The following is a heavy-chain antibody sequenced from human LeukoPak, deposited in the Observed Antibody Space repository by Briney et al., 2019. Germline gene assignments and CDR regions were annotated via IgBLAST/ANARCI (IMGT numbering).Heavy chain of an antibody. J-gene: IGHJ4*02. CDR1: GFTFHPYS. D-gene: IGHD3-22*01. CDR3: APSRGYYDSSGS. V-gene: IGHV3-23*01. Sequence: PGGSLRLSCATSGFTFHPYSFNWVRQAPGKGLEWVSAISGSGGSTYYADSVKGRFTISRDNSKNTLYLQMNSLRAEDTAVYYCAPSRGYYDSSGSWGQGTLVTVSS. CDR2: ISGSGGST.